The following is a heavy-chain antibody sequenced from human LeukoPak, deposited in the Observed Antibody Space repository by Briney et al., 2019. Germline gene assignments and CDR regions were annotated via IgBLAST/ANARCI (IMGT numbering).Heavy chain of an antibody. Sequence: GALRLSCAASGFILSTHGMHWVRQAPGKGLEWVAGMWYDGSREDYADSVKGRFTISRDMSKNTLNLQMNSLRVEDTAMFYCARDLSFGSLDFRGQGTLVTVSS. CDR2: MWYDGSRE. V-gene: IGHV3-33*01. CDR3: ARDLSFGSLDF. J-gene: IGHJ4*02. D-gene: IGHD1-26*01. CDR1: GFILSTHG.